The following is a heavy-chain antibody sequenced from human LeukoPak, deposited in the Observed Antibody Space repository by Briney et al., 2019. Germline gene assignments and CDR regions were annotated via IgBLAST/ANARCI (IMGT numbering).Heavy chain of an antibody. CDR2: IYYSGST. D-gene: IGHD3-22*01. CDR3: VSGFYSTFNY. CDR1: GGSISSSSYY. Sequence: SETLSLTCTVSGGSISSSSYYWGWIRQPPGKGLEWIGSIYYSGSTYYNPSLKSRVTISVDTSKNQFSLKLSSVTAADTAVYYCVSGFYSTFNYWGKGPLVTVPS. V-gene: IGHV4-39*01. J-gene: IGHJ4*02.